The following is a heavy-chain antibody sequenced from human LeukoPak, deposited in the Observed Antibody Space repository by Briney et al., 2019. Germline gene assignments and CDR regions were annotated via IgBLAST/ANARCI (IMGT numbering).Heavy chain of an antibody. CDR2: ISGSGGST. V-gene: IGHV3-23*01. CDR3: AKVPYYDFWSGPDY. CDR1: GFTFSSYA. J-gene: IGHJ4*02. D-gene: IGHD3-3*01. Sequence: GGSLRLSCAASGFTFSSYAMSWVRQAPGKGLEWVSAISGSGGSTYYADSVKGRFTISRDNSKNTLYMQMNSLRAEDTAVYYCAKVPYYDFWSGPDYWGQGTLVTVSS.